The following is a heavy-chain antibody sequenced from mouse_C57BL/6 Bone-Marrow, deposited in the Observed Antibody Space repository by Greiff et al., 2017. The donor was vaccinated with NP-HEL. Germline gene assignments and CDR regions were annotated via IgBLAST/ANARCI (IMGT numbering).Heavy chain of an antibody. J-gene: IGHJ4*01. V-gene: IGHV1-7*01. CDR3: AREEFYPYYAMDY. Sequence: QVQLQQSGAELAKPGASVKLSCKASGYTFTSYWMHWVKQRPGQGLEWIGYINPSSGYTKYNQKFKDKATLTAYKSSSTAYMQLSSLTYEDSAVYYCAREEFYPYYAMDYWGQGTSVTVSS. CDR2: INPSSGYT. D-gene: IGHD2-1*01. CDR1: GYTFTSYW.